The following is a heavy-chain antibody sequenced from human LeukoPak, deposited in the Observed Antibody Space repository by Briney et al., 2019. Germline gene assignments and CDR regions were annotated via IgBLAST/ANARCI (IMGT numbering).Heavy chain of an antibody. CDR1: GFTFGYHA. CDR3: TRDIVSISQPYYFDY. D-gene: IGHD2-2*01. V-gene: IGHV3-49*04. CDR2: IRIQAYSGTT. Sequence: GGALRLSCTASGFTFGYHAINWVRQAPGGGGEWGGFIRIQAYSGTTEYATSVKDRFTISRDDSKSIAYLQMNSLKTEDTAVYYCTRDIVSISQPYYFDYWGQGTLVTVSS. J-gene: IGHJ4*02.